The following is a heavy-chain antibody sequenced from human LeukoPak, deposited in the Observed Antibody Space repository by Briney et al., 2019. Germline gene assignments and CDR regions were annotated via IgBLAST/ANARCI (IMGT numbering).Heavy chain of an antibody. J-gene: IGHJ4*02. Sequence: PGGSLRLSCAASGFTFSSYAMSWVRQAPGKGLEWVSAISGSGGSTYYADSVKGRFTISSDNSKNTLYLQMNSLRAEDTAVYYCAKDLQPLEWLSPYFDYWGQGTLVTVSS. CDR2: ISGSGGST. D-gene: IGHD3-3*01. CDR3: AKDLQPLEWLSPYFDY. CDR1: GFTFSSYA. V-gene: IGHV3-23*01.